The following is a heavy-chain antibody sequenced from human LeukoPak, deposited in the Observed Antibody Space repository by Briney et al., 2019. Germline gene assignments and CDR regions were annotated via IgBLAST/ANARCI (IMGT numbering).Heavy chain of an antibody. V-gene: IGHV3-30-3*01. J-gene: IGHJ5*02. CDR1: GFTFSSYA. CDR3: ARDREAFSMVRDLGA. CDR2: ISYDGSNK. Sequence: GGSLRLSCAASGFTFSSYAMHWVRQAPGKGLEWVAVISYDGSNKYYADSVKGRFTISRDNSKNTLYLQMNSLRAEDAAVYYCARDREAFSMVRDLGAWGQGTLVTVSS. D-gene: IGHD3-10*01.